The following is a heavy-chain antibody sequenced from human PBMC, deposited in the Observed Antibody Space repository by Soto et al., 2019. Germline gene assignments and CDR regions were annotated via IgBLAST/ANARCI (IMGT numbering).Heavy chain of an antibody. CDR3: AKDRRAGGNYGFYSDF. CDR1: GFTFSSYG. CDR2: SSATGAGT. Sequence: GGSLRLSCAASGFTFSSYGMTWVRQAPGKGLEWVPFSSATGAGTYYADSVKGRFAISRDNSKNTLYLQMTSLRADDTAVYYCAKDRRAGGNYGFYSDFWGQGALVTVSS. J-gene: IGHJ4*02. D-gene: IGHD1-7*01. V-gene: IGHV3-23*01.